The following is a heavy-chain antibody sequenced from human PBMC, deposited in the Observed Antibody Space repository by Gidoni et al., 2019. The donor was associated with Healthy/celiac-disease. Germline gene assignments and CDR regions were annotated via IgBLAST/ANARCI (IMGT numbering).Heavy chain of an antibody. D-gene: IGHD5-12*01. V-gene: IGHV4-39*01. CDR2: IYYSGST. J-gene: IGHJ4*02. CDR1: GASISSSGYS. CDR3: VRHKTSGAGYYFFDY. Sequence: QLQLQESCPGLVKPSETLSLTCTVAGASISSSGYSWGWIRQPQGKDLDWIGSIYYSGSTFYNPSLKSRVTMSVDTSQKQFSLRLSSVTAADTAVYYCVRHKTSGAGYYFFDYWGPGTLVTVSS.